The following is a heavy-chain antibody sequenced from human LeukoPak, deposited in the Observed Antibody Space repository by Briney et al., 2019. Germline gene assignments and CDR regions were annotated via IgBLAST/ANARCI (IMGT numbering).Heavy chain of an antibody. CDR2: ISAYNGNT. Sequence: GXSVKVSCKASGYTFTSYGISWVRQAPGQGREWMGWISAYNGNTNYAQKLQGIVTMTTDTSTSTAYMELRSLRSDDTAVYYCARYRPIVTMVRGVIQDYWGQGTLVTVSS. V-gene: IGHV1-18*01. CDR1: GYTFTSYG. CDR3: ARYRPIVTMVRGVIQDY. J-gene: IGHJ4*02. D-gene: IGHD3-10*01.